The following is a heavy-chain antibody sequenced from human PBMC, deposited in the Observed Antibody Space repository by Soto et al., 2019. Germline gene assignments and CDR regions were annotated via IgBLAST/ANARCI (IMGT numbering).Heavy chain of an antibody. CDR2: IYYSGST. CDR3: ASGYYYFDNIGWFDP. V-gene: IGHV4-39*01. Sequence: PSETLSLTCTVSGGSISSSSYYWGRIRQPPGKGLAWIGSIYYSGSTYYNPSLKSRVTISVDTSKNQFSLKLSSVTAADTAVYYCASGYYYFDNIGWFDPWGQGTLVTVSS. D-gene: IGHD3-22*01. J-gene: IGHJ5*02. CDR1: GGSISSSSYY.